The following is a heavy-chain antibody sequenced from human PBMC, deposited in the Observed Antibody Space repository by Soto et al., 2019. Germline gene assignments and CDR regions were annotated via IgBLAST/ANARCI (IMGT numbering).Heavy chain of an antibody. CDR2: ISSGGSTT. CDR3: AKTRGAMIYAISVYGMDV. J-gene: IGHJ6*02. CDR1: GFTFSDYS. V-gene: IGHV3-48*01. Sequence: PGGSLRLSCAASGFTFSDYSMNWVRQAPGKGLEWVSYISSGGSTTYYADSVKGRFTISRDNVKNTLYLQIDSLRAEDTAVYYCAKTRGAMIYAISVYGMDVWGQGTTVTVSS. D-gene: IGHD2-8*01.